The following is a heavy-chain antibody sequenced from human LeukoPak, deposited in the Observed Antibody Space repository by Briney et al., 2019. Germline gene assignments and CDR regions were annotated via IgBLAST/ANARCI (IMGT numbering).Heavy chain of an antibody. CDR2: ISSSSSTI. CDR1: GFTFSSYS. J-gene: IGHJ6*03. D-gene: IGHD6-13*01. Sequence: GGSLRLSCAASGFTFSSYSMNWVRQAPGKGLEWVSSISSSSSTIYYADSVKGRFTISRDNAKNSLYLQMNSLRAEDTAVYYCARKGAAAGTTDAHYYYYMDVWGKGTTVTVSS. CDR3: ARKGAAAGTTDAHYYYYMDV. V-gene: IGHV3-48*01.